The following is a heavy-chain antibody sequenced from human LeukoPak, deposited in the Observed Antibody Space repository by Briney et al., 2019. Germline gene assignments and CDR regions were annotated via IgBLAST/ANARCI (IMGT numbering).Heavy chain of an antibody. CDR1: GGSISSGGHS. V-gene: IGHV4-30-2*01. CDR3: ARGGYCSSTSCYSLDY. J-gene: IGHJ4*02. Sequence: PSETLSLTCAVSGGSISSGGHSWSWIRQPPGKGLEWIGYIYHSGSTYYNPSLKSRVTISVDRSKNQFSLKLSSVTAADTAVYYCARGGYCSSTSCYSLDYWGQGTLVTVSS. CDR2: IYHSGST. D-gene: IGHD2-2*01.